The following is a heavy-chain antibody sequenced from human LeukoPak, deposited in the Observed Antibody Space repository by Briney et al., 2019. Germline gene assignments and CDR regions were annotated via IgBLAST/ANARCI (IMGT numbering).Heavy chain of an antibody. CDR3: ARVKEYYHDSSRYEDAFDI. CDR2: INHSGST. Sequence: SETLSLTCAVYGGSFSGYYWSWIRQPPGKGLEWIGEINHSGSTNYNPSLKSRVTISVDTSKNQFSLKLSSVTAADTAVYYCARVKEYYHDSSRYEDAFDIWGQGTMVTVSS. V-gene: IGHV4-34*01. J-gene: IGHJ3*02. CDR1: GGSFSGYY. D-gene: IGHD3-22*01.